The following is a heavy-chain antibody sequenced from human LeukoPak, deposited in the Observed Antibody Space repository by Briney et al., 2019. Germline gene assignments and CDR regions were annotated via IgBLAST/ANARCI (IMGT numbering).Heavy chain of an antibody. CDR1: GGSIRSYY. Sequence: SETLSLTCTVSGGSIRSYYWSWIRQPPGKGLEWIGYIYNSGSTNYNPSLKSRVTISVDTSKNQFSLKLSSVTAADTAVYYCARSQWELLLSAFDIWGQGTMVTVSS. CDR2: IYNSGST. CDR3: ARSQWELLLSAFDI. V-gene: IGHV4-59*01. J-gene: IGHJ3*02. D-gene: IGHD1-26*01.